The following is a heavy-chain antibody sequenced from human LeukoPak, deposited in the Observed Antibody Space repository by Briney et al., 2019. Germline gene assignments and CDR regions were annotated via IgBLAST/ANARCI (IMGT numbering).Heavy chain of an antibody. CDR3: AREFEQDTAMVYFDY. Sequence: GGSLRLSCAVSGLTVSANHMSWVRQAPGKALEWVSVISNDGNTYYTDSVKGRFTISRDNAKNSLYLQMNSLRAEDTAVYYCAREFEQDTAMVYFDYWGQGTLVTVSS. J-gene: IGHJ4*02. CDR2: ISNDGNT. D-gene: IGHD5-18*01. CDR1: GLTVSANH. V-gene: IGHV3-53*01.